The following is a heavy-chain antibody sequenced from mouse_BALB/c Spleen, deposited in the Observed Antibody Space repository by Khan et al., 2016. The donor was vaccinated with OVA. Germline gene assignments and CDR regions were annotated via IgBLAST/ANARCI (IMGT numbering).Heavy chain of an antibody. Sequence: VQLKESGPGLVKPSQSLSLTCTVTGYSITTDYAWNWIRQFPGNKLEWMGYISSSGNTKYNPSLKCRISITRDTSKNQFFLQLKSVTTEDTARYYCARVYGGDFDYWGQGTTVTVSS. D-gene: IGHD1-1*01. J-gene: IGHJ2*01. CDR2: ISSSGNT. CDR3: ARVYGGDFDY. V-gene: IGHV3-2*02. CDR1: GYSITTDYA.